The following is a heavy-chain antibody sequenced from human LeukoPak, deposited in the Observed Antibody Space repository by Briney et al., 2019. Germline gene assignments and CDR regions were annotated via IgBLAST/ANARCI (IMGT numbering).Heavy chain of an antibody. V-gene: IGHV3-7*01. CDR3: ARYNYAEGDWFDP. Sequence: GGSLRLSCAASGFTFSSYWMSWVRQAPGKGLEWVANIKQDGSDKYFVDSVKGRFTISRDNAKNSLFLQMNSLRAEDTAVYYCARYNYAEGDWFDPWGQGALVTVSS. D-gene: IGHD1-20*01. CDR1: GFTFSSYW. CDR2: IKQDGSDK. J-gene: IGHJ5*02.